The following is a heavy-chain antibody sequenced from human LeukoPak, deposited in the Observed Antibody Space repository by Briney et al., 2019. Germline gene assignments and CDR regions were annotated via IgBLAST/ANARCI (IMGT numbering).Heavy chain of an antibody. D-gene: IGHD2-15*01. Sequence: GGSLRLSCAASGFTFSKYGMHWVRQAPGKGLEWVAVIWFDGINTNHADSVKGRFTVSRDNSKNTLFLQMNSLRAEDTAVYFCVRDYCSGGSCYESKWFDPWGQGTLVTVSS. CDR3: VRDYCSGGSCYESKWFDP. V-gene: IGHV3-33*01. J-gene: IGHJ5*02. CDR1: GFTFSKYG. CDR2: IWFDGINT.